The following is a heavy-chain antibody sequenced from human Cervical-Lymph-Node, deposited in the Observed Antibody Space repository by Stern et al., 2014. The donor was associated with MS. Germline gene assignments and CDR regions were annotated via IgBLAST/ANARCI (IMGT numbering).Heavy chain of an antibody. Sequence: EVQLVQSGGGLVKPGGSLRLSCAASGFTFSSYSMNWVRQAPGKGLEWVSSISSSSSYIYYADSVKGRFTISRDNAKNSLYLQMNSLRAEDTAVYYCARDALGVPAAKDYWGQGTLVTVSS. CDR3: ARDALGVPAAKDY. D-gene: IGHD2-2*01. CDR2: ISSSSSYI. V-gene: IGHV3-21*01. CDR1: GFTFSSYS. J-gene: IGHJ4*02.